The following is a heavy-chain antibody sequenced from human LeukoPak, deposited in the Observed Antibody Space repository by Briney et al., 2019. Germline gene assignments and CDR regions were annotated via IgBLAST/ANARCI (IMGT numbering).Heavy chain of an antibody. CDR1: GFTFSSYW. Sequence: GGSLRLSCAASGFTFSSYWMSWVRQAPGKGLEWVANIKQDGSEKYYVDSVRGRFTISRDNAKNSLYLQMNSLRAEDTAVYYCARDPGAYGYSYGYPLDYWGQGTLVTVSS. D-gene: IGHD5-18*01. CDR3: ARDPGAYGYSYGYPLDY. J-gene: IGHJ4*02. V-gene: IGHV3-7*01. CDR2: IKQDGSEK.